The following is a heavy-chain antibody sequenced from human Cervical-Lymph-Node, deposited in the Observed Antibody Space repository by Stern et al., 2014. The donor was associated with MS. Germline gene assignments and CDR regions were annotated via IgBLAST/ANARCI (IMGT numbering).Heavy chain of an antibody. V-gene: IGHV3-11*01. CDR3: ARAGGSKDDF. J-gene: IGHJ4*02. D-gene: IGHD3-10*01. CDR1: GFTFSDYY. Sequence: QVQLVQSGGGLVKPGGSLRLSCAASGFTFSDYYMHWIRQAPGKGLEWVSYISGRDGTIFYADSVKGRFTISRDNAKKSLYLQMNSLRAEDTAVYYCARAGGSKDDFWGQGTLVTVSS. CDR2: ISGRDGTI.